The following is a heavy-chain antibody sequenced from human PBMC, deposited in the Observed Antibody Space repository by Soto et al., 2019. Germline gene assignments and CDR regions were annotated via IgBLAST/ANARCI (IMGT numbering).Heavy chain of an antibody. CDR1: GFTFSSYA. CDR2: ISGSGGST. Sequence: GSLRLSCAASGFTFSSYAMNWVRQAPGKGLEWVSAISGSGGSTYYADSVKGRFTISRDTSKNTLYLQMNSLRAEDTAIYYCAKDRYGDYAVDYWGQGTLVTVSS. D-gene: IGHD4-17*01. V-gene: IGHV3-23*01. J-gene: IGHJ4*02. CDR3: AKDRYGDYAVDY.